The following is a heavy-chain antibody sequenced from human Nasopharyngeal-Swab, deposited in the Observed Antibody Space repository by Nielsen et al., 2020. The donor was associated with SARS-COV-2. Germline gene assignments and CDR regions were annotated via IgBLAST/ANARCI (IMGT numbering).Heavy chain of an antibody. CDR3: AKDTQDTAIKYYFDY. Sequence: SLNISCAASGFIFDDYAMHWVRQAPGMGLELVSGISWNSGSISYADSVNGRFTISRDNAKHSLYLQMNSLRAEDTALYYCAKDTQDTAIKYYFDYWGQGTLVTVSS. CDR2: ISWNSGSI. CDR1: GFIFDDYA. V-gene: IGHV3-9*01. J-gene: IGHJ4*02. D-gene: IGHD5-18*01.